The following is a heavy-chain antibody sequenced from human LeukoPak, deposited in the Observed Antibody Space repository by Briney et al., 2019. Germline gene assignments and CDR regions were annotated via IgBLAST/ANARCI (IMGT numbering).Heavy chain of an antibody. Sequence: SETLSLTCTVSGGPISTYYWSWIRQPPGKGLEWIGYIYNSGSTNYNPSLKSRVTISVDTSKNQFSLKLSSVTAADTAVYYCARTKPLDPFDFWGQGTLVTVSS. CDR2: IYNSGST. J-gene: IGHJ3*01. CDR3: ARTKPLDPFDF. CDR1: GGPISTYY. V-gene: IGHV4-59*01.